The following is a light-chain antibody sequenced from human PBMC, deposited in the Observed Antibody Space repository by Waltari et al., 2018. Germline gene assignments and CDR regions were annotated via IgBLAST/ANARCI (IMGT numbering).Light chain of an antibody. CDR3: CSYAGNYIFI. V-gene: IGLV2-11*01. CDR1: SSDVGYYNF. J-gene: IGLJ1*01. Sequence: QSALTQPHSVSGSPGQSVTISCTGTSSDVGYYNFVSWYQQHPGIAPKLMFYVVTKRPSAVPARFAGSKAGTTASLTSSGLQDEDDADYYCCSYAGNYIFIFATGTKVTVL. CDR2: VVT.